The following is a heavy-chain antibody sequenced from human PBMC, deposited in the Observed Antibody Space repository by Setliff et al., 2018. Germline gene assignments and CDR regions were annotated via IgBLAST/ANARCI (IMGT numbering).Heavy chain of an antibody. Sequence: GGSLRLSCAASGFTFRTSSMTWVRQDPGKGLEWVAAIDGEGSVIYYLDSVKGRLTISRDNAKYSLYLQMNSLRVEDTAVYYCARDPTWGAFDIWGHGTMVTVSS. CDR1: GFTFRTSS. V-gene: IGHV3-7*03. CDR3: ARDPTWGAFDI. CDR2: IDGEGSVI. J-gene: IGHJ3*02. D-gene: IGHD7-27*01.